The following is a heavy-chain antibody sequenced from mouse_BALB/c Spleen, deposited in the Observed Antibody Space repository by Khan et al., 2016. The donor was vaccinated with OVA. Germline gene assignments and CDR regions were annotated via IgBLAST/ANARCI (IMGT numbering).Heavy chain of an antibody. CDR3: AREAYRYDEYYFDY. D-gene: IGHD2-14*01. J-gene: IGHJ2*01. Sequence: VQLVQSGGGSVKPGGSLKLSCAVSGFTFSSYVMSWVRQTPEKRLEWVASISSGGSTHYRDSVEGRFTISRDNARNIVYLQISRMKSEDMAIYYCAREAYRYDEYYFDYWGQGTTLTVSS. CDR2: ISSGGST. CDR1: GFTFSSYV. V-gene: IGHV5-6-5*01.